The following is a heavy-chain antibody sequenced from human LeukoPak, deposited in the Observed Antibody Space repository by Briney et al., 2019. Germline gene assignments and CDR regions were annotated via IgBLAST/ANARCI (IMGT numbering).Heavy chain of an antibody. V-gene: IGHV3-30*04. J-gene: IGHJ4*02. Sequence: QPGRSLRLSCAASGFTFSSYAMHWVRQAPGKGLEWVAVISYDGSNKYYADSVKGRFTTSRDNSKNTLYPQMNSLRAEDTAVYYCARAGIAVAGTFDYWGQGTLVTVSS. CDR2: ISYDGSNK. D-gene: IGHD6-19*01. CDR3: ARAGIAVAGTFDY. CDR1: GFTFSSYA.